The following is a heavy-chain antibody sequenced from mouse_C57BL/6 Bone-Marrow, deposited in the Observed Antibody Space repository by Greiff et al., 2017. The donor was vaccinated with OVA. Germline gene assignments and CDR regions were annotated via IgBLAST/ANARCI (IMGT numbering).Heavy chain of an antibody. CDR2: IHPNSGST. V-gene: IGHV1-64*01. D-gene: IGHD1-1*01. Sequence: QVQLQQPGAELVKPGASVKLSCKASGYTFTSYWMHWVKQRPGQGLEWIGMIHPNSGSTNYNEKFKSKATLTVDKSSSTAYMQLSSLTSEDSAVYYCARPYYYGSSYVGYYFDYWGQGTTLTVSS. CDR3: ARPYYYGSSYVGYYFDY. CDR1: GYTFTSYW. J-gene: IGHJ2*01.